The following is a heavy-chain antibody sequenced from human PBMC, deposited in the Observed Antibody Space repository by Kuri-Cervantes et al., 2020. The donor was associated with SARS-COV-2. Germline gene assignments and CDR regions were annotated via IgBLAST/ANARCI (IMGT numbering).Heavy chain of an antibody. CDR1: GFTFSSYA. CDR2: IYSGGSST. CDR3: AKDQDYYDSSGQFDY. J-gene: IGHJ4*02. Sequence: GESLKISCAASGFTFSSYAMSWVRQAPGKGLEWVSVIYSGGSSTYYADSVKDRFTISRDNSKNTLYLQMNSLRAEDTAVYYCAKDQDYYDSSGQFDYWGQGTLVTVSS. V-gene: IGHV3-23*03. D-gene: IGHD3-22*01.